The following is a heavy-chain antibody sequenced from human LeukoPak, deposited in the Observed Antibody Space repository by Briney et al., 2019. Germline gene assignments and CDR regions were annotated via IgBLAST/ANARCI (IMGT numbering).Heavy chain of an antibody. CDR3: EKDSGSDDYYFDY. CDR1: GFTFDDYA. J-gene: IGHJ4*02. V-gene: IGHV3-9*01. CDR2: ISWNSGSI. D-gene: IGHD3-10*01. Sequence: QPGGSLRLSCAASGFTFDDYAMHWVRQAPGKGLEWVSGISWNSGSIGYADSVKGRFTISRDNAKNSLYLQMNSLRAEDTALYYCEKDSGSDDYYFDYWGQGPLVTVSS.